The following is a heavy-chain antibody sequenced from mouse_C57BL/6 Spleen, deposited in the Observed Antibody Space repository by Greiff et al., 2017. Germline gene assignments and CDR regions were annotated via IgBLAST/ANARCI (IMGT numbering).Heavy chain of an antibody. CDR1: GYTFTSYW. J-gene: IGHJ2*01. Sequence: VQLQQSGAELVRPGSSVKLSCKASGYTFTSYWMDWVKQRPGQGLEWIGNIYPSDSETHYNQKFKDKATLTVDKSSSTAYMQLSSLTSEDSAVYYCARRYYGNYYFDYWGQGTTLTVSS. V-gene: IGHV1-61*01. D-gene: IGHD2-1*01. CDR2: IYPSDSET. CDR3: ARRYYGNYYFDY.